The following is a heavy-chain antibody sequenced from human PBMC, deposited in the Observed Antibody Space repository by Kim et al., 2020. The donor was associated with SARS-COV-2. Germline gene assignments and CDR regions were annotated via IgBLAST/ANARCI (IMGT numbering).Heavy chain of an antibody. D-gene: IGHD3-22*01. CDR2: VSYDGSNK. V-gene: IGHV3-30*03. CDR1: GFTFSSYA. Sequence: GGSLRLSCAASGFTFSSYAMHWVRQAPGKGLEWVAVVSYDGSNKYYAASVKGRFTISRDNSKNTLYLQMNSLRAEDTAVYYCARDYYDDSSAYYWGLFDHWGQGTLVTVSS. J-gene: IGHJ4*02. CDR3: ARDYYDDSSAYYWGLFDH.